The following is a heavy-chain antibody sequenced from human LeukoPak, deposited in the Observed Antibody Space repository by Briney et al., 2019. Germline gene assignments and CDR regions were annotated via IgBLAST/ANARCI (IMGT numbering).Heavy chain of an antibody. J-gene: IGHJ5*02. CDR1: GFVFSTYW. D-gene: IGHD1-1*01. V-gene: IGHV3-74*01. CDR2: INSDGSST. CDR3: ARDLYTTVADRGDR. Sequence: GGSLRLSCAASGFVFSTYWMHWVRQSPGKGLVWVSHINSDGSSTDYADSVKSRFTISRDNAKNTLYLHMESLRVEDTAVYYCARDLYTTVADRGDRWGQGTLVTVSS.